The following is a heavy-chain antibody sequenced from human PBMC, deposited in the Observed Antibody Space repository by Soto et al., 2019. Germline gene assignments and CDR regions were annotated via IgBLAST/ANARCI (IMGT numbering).Heavy chain of an antibody. CDR3: ARGGGGAALADFDY. V-gene: IGHV3-64*02. Sequence: EVQLVESGEGLVQPGGSLRLSCAASGFIFSRHAMHWVRQAPGKRLEYVSAISSNGGSTYYADSVKGRFSVPRDNSKNTLYLQMGNLRAEDTAVYYCARGGGGAALADFDYWGQGTLVTVSS. CDR2: ISSNGGST. J-gene: IGHJ4*02. D-gene: IGHD3-16*01. CDR1: GFIFSRHA.